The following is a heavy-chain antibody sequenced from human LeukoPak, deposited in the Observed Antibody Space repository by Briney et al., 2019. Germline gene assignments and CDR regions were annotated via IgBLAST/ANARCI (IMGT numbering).Heavy chain of an antibody. D-gene: IGHD3-22*01. CDR3: AKSGYYYDSSGYYPLGY. Sequence: GGSLRLSCAASGFTFSNCWMSWVRQAPGKGLEWVASIKQDGSEKYYVDSVKGRFTISRDNAKNSLYLQMNSLRAEDTAVYYCAKSGYYYDSSGYYPLGYWGQGTLVTVSS. CDR2: IKQDGSEK. J-gene: IGHJ4*02. CDR1: GFTFSNCW. V-gene: IGHV3-7*01.